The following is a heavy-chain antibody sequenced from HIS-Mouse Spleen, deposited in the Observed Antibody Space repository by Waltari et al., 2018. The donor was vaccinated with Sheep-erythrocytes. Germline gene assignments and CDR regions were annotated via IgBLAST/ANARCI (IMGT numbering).Heavy chain of an antibody. Sequence: QVQLVQSGAEVKKPGSSVKVSCKASGGTFSSYAISWVRQAPGQGLEWMGRFLPILGIANYAQRCQGRVTITADKSTSPAYMELSSLRSEDTAVYYCAQTGATTPHFDYWGQGTLVTVSS. J-gene: IGHJ4*02. V-gene: IGHV1-69*04. CDR2: FLPILGIA. D-gene: IGHD1-26*01. CDR1: GGTFSSYA. CDR3: AQTGATTPHFDY.